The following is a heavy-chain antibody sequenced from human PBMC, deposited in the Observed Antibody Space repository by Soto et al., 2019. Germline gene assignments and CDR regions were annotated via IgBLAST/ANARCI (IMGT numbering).Heavy chain of an antibody. J-gene: IGHJ4*02. CDR2: ISAYKGNT. Sequence: AAVNVSCKASGYTFTNYGISWVRQAPGQGLEWMGWISAYKGNTNYAQKFQGRVTMTTDTSTSTAYMELRSLRSDDTAVYYCASRSGQLPYYFDYWGQGTLVTVSS. CDR1: GYTFTNYG. CDR3: ASRSGQLPYYFDY. D-gene: IGHD6-6*01. V-gene: IGHV1-18*01.